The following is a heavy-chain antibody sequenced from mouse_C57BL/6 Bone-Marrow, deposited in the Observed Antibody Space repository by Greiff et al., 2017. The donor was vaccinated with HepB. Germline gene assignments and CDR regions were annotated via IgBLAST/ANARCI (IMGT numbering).Heavy chain of an antibody. J-gene: IGHJ3*01. Sequence: QVQLKESGPGLVAPSQSLSITCTVSGFSLTSYGVDWVRQSPGKGLEWLGVIWGVGSTHYNSALKTRLSISKDNSKSQVFLKMNSLQTDDTAMYYCASWCTTVGGTWFAYWGQGTLVTVSA. D-gene: IGHD1-1*01. CDR2: IWGVGST. V-gene: IGHV2-6*01. CDR1: GFSLTSYG. CDR3: ASWCTTVGGTWFAY.